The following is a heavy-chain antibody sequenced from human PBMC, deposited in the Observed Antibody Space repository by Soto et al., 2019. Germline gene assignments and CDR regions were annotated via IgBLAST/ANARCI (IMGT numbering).Heavy chain of an antibody. J-gene: IGHJ6*02. V-gene: IGHV1-69*01. Sequence: QVQLVQSAAEVKKPGSSVKVSCKVSGGTFSSHSINWVRQAPGQGPEWMGGIIPIFGTENYAQKFQGRVTITADESTSTAYMELSSLTSEDTALYYCSTSVYCSTTRCYYYYGLDVWGQGTTVIVSS. D-gene: IGHD2-2*01. CDR3: STSVYCSTTRCYYYYGLDV. CDR1: GGTFSSHS. CDR2: IIPIFGTE.